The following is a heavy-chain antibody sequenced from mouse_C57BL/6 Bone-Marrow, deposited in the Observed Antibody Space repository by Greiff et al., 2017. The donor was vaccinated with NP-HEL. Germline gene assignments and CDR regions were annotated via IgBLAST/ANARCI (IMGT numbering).Heavy chain of an antibody. D-gene: IGHD1-1*01. CDR2: IYPRSGNT. CDR3: ARYYYGSSYYY. V-gene: IGHV1-81*01. CDR1: GYTFTSYG. J-gene: IGHJ2*01. Sequence: VQLQQSGAELARPGASVKLSCKASGYTFTSYGISWVKQRTGQGLGWIGEIYPRSGNTYYNEKFKGKATLTADKSSSTAYMELRSLTSEDSAVYFCARYYYGSSYYYWGQGTTLTVSS.